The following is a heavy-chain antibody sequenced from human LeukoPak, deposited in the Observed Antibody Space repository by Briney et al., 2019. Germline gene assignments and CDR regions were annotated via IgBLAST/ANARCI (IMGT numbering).Heavy chain of an antibody. Sequence: PGGSLRLSCAASGFTFSSYSMNWVRQAPGKGLEWVSSISSSSYIYYADSVKGRFTISRDNAKNSLYLQMNSLRAEDTAVYYCARDNGPYYDFWSGHPPDYWGQGTLVTVSS. CDR2: ISSSSYI. CDR3: ARDNGPYYDFWSGHPPDY. J-gene: IGHJ4*02. V-gene: IGHV3-21*01. D-gene: IGHD3-3*01. CDR1: GFTFSSYS.